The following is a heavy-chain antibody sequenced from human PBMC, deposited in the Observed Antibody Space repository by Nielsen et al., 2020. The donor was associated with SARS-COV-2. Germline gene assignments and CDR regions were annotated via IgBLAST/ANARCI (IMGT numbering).Heavy chain of an antibody. CDR3: ASTPYYGSGRPEYFDY. V-gene: IGHV4-39*01. CDR2: IYYSGST. D-gene: IGHD3-10*01. Sequence: SETLSLTCTVSGGSISSSSYYRGWIRQPPGKGLEWIGSIYYSGSTYYNPSLKSRVTISVDTSKNQFSLKLSSVTAADTAVYYCASTPYYGSGRPEYFDYWGQGTLVTVSS. J-gene: IGHJ4*02. CDR1: GGSISSSSYY.